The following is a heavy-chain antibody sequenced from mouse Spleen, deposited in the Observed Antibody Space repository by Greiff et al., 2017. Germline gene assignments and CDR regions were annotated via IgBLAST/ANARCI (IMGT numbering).Heavy chain of an antibody. D-gene: IGHD2-1*01. CDR1: GFTFSSYA. CDR2: ISSGGDYI. Sequence: EVKLMESGEGLVKPGGSLKLSCAASGFTFSSYAMSWVRQTPEKRLEWVAYISSGGDYIYYADTVKGRFTISRDNARNTLYLQMSSLKSEDTAMYYCTNGNYTWFAYWGQGTLVTVSA. J-gene: IGHJ3*01. CDR3: TNGNYTWFAY. V-gene: IGHV5-9-1*02.